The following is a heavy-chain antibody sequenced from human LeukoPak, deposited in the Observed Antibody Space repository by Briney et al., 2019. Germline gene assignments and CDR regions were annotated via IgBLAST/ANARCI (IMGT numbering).Heavy chain of an antibody. CDR2: ISYHGSNK. CDR1: GFTFNSYA. CDR3: ARGDTIAYSLYYLAMDV. J-gene: IGHJ6*01. D-gene: IGHD2/OR15-2a*01. Sequence: GGSLRLSCAASGFTFNSYALHCLRQAPGKGLEWVAVISYHGSNKYYADSVKGRFTISRDNSYNTLYLEMNRLRAEDRAVYYCARGDTIAYSLYYLAMDVWGQGTTVSVCS. V-gene: IGHV3-30-3*01.